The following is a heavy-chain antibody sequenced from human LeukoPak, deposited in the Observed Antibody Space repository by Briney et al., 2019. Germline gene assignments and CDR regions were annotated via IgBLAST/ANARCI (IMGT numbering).Heavy chain of an antibody. J-gene: IGHJ5*02. CDR2: INHSGST. V-gene: IGHV4-34*01. D-gene: IGHD2-21*01. CDR3: ARGRCWAPTDWFDP. Sequence: SETLSLTCAVYGGSFSGYYWSWIRQPPGKGLEWIGEINHSGSTNYNPSLKSRVTISVDTSKNQFSLKLSSVTAADTAGYYCARGRCWAPTDWFDPWGQGTLVTVSS. CDR1: GGSFSGYY.